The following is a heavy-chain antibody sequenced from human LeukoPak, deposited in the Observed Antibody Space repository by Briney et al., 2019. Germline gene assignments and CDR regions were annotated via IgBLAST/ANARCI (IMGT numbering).Heavy chain of an antibody. CDR2: IYTSGST. J-gene: IGHJ4*02. D-gene: IGHD6-19*01. CDR1: GGSISSYY. Sequence: SETLSPTCTVSGGSISSYYWSWIRQPAGKGLEWIGRIYTSGSTNYNPSLKSRVTMSVDTSKKQFSLKLISVTAADTAVYYCARGTLYSGWSYYLDYWGQGTLVTVSS. V-gene: IGHV4-4*07. CDR3: ARGTLYSGWSYYLDY.